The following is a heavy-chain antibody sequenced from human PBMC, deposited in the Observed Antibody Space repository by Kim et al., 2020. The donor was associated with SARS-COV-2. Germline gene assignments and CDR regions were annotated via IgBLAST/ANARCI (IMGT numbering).Heavy chain of an antibody. CDR3: ARGAHNSAWL. CDR1: GDSVSSSSAA. D-gene: IGHD6-19*01. J-gene: IGHJ4*02. V-gene: IGHV6-1*01. Sequence: SQTLSLTCAISGDSVSSSSAAWHWIRQSPSRGLEWLGRTYYRSKWYNNYAVSVTSRITIIADTSKNQFSLQLNSVTPDYTAVYYCARGAHNSAWLWGQGTLVTVSS. CDR2: TYYRSKWYN.